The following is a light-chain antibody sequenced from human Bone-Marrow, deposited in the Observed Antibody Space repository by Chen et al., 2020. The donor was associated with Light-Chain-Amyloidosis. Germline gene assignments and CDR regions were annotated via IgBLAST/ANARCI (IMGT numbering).Light chain of an antibody. Sequence: SYVLPQPSSVSVAPGQTATIACGGNNIGSTSVHWYQQPPGQAPLLVVYDDSDRPSGIPERLSGSNSGNTATLTISRVESWDEADYYCQVWDRSSDRPVFGGGTKLTVL. CDR1: NIGSTS. CDR2: DDS. V-gene: IGLV3-21*02. CDR3: QVWDRSSDRPV. J-gene: IGLJ3*02.